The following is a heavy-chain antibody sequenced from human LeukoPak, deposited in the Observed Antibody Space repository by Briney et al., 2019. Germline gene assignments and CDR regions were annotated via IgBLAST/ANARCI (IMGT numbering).Heavy chain of an antibody. CDR3: ARASRSGYDY. D-gene: IGHD3-22*01. CDR1: GFTFSSFG. J-gene: IGHJ4*02. Sequence: GGSLRLSCTASGFTFSSFGMNWVRRAPGKGVEWVSYIGSGSSAIYYADSVKGRFTISRDNAKNSLFLQMNSLRDEDAAVYYCARASRSGYDYWGQGTLVTVSS. CDR2: IGSGSSAI. V-gene: IGHV3-48*02.